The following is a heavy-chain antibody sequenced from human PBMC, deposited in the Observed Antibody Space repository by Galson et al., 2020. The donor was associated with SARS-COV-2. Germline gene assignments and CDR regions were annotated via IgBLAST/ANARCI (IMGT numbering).Heavy chain of an antibody. CDR1: GFSFSDHV. CDR3: AKDGGSKWTYCAFDI. Sequence: GGSLRLSCAASGFSFSDHVMHWVRQAPGKGLEWVALISNDGDNKYFVDSVKGRFTISRDNSKNMVYLQINSLRTEDTAVYYCAKDGGSKWTYCAFDIWGQGTMVTVSS. V-gene: IGHV3-30*18. J-gene: IGHJ3*02. D-gene: IGHD2-21*01. CDR2: ISNDGDNK.